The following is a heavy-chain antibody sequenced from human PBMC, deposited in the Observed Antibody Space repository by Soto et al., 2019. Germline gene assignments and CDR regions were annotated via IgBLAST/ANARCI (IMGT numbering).Heavy chain of an antibody. J-gene: IGHJ4*02. D-gene: IGHD6-19*01. CDR2: ISYDGSNK. V-gene: IGHV3-30*18. Sequence: GGSLRLSCAASGFTFSSYGMHWVRQAPGKGLEWVAVISYDGSNKYYADSVKGRFTISRDNSKNTLYLQMNSLRAEDTAVYYCAKIVVAVAGSIDYWGQGTLVTVSS. CDR3: AKIVVAVAGSIDY. CDR1: GFTFSSYG.